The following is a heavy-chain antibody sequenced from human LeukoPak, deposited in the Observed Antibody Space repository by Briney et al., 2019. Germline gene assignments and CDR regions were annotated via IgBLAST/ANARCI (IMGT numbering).Heavy chain of an antibody. Sequence: AGGSLRLSCAASGFTFSSYWVSWVRQAPGKGLEWAANIKQDGSEKYYVDSVKGRFTISRDNAKNSLYLQMNSLRAEDTAVYYCARDGMEVVVDATERWGQGTLVTVSS. V-gene: IGHV3-7*01. CDR1: GFTFSSYW. CDR2: IKQDGSEK. J-gene: IGHJ4*02. D-gene: IGHD2-15*01. CDR3: ARDGMEVVVDATER.